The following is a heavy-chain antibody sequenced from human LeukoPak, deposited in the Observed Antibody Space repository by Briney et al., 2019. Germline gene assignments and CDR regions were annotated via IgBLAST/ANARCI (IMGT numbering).Heavy chain of an antibody. J-gene: IGHJ3*02. CDR3: ATPTYYDFPRPPTSPDAFDI. V-gene: IGHV1-18*01. D-gene: IGHD2/OR15-2a*01. Sequence: AAVKASYMHSGYSLTNYGIRWVRPAPRQGREGMGWICVYNGNKNYAKKSKSRIPIPTDPSTSTAYMDLSSLNSDHTAVYFCATPTYYDFPRPPTSPDAFDIWGQGTMVTVSS. CDR2: ICVYNGNK. CDR1: GYSLTNYG.